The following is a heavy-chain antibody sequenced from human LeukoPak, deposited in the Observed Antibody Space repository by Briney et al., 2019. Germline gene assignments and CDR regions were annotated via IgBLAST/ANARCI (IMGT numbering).Heavy chain of an antibody. CDR3: AREMQWLVPMDV. V-gene: IGHV1-2*02. J-gene: IGHJ6*03. Sequence: ASVTVSCTASGYTFTGYYMHWVRQAPGQGLEWMGWINPNSGGTNYAQKLQGRVTMTTDTSTSTAYMELRSLRSDDTAVYYCAREMQWLVPMDVWGKGTTVTISS. CDR2: INPNSGGT. D-gene: IGHD6-19*01. CDR1: GYTFTGYY.